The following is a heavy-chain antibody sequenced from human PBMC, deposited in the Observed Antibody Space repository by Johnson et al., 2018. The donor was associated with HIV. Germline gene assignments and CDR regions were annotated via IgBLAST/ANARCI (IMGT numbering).Heavy chain of an antibody. D-gene: IGHD3-22*01. CDR3: ARDRAEAYYYDSSGRKSGFDI. CDR1: GFTFSSYW. CDR2: INRDGSST. V-gene: IGHV3-74*01. J-gene: IGHJ3*02. Sequence: VQLVESGGGLVQPGGSLRLSCAASGFTFSSYWMHWVRQAPGKGLVWVSRINRDGSSTSYADSVKGRFTLSRATSKNTLYLQMNSLRAEDTAVYYCARDRAEAYYYDSSGRKSGFDIWGQGTMVTVSS.